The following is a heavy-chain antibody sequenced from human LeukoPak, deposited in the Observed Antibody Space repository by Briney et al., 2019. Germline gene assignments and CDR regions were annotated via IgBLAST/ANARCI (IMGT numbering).Heavy chain of an antibody. J-gene: IGHJ6*04. CDR2: ITGSGGST. Sequence: GGSLRLSCVASGFTFSTYGMSWVRQAPGKGLEWVSAITGSGGSTYYADSVKGRFTISRDNAKNSLYLQMNSLRAEDTAVYYCAELGITMIGGVWGKGTTVTISS. V-gene: IGHV3-23*01. CDR1: GFTFSTYG. D-gene: IGHD3-10*02. CDR3: AELGITMIGGV.